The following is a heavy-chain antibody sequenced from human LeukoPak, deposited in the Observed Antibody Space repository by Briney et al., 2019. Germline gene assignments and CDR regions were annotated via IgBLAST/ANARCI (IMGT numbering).Heavy chain of an antibody. D-gene: IGHD6-19*01. V-gene: IGHV1-2*02. Sequence: ASVKVSCKASGYTFTGYYMHCVRQAPGQGLEWMGWINPNSGGTNYAQKFQGRVTMTRDTSISTAYMELSRLRSDDTAVYYCAVAGIAVAGIGYWGQGTLVTVSS. CDR1: GYTFTGYY. J-gene: IGHJ4*02. CDR2: INPNSGGT. CDR3: AVAGIAVAGIGY.